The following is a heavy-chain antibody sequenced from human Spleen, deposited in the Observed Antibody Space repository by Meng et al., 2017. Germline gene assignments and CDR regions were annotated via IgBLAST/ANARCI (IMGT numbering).Heavy chain of an antibody. CDR1: GFTFSSYS. CDR2: ISYDGNKK. CDR3: ARVRGGNFDY. D-gene: IGHD2/OR15-2a*01. Sequence: GESLKISCAASGFTFSSYSMHWVRQAPGKGLEWVAIISYDGNKKYYADSVKGRLTISRDNAKNSLYLQMNSLRAEDTAVYYCARVRGGNFDYWGQGTLVTVSS. J-gene: IGHJ4*01. V-gene: IGHV3-30*04.